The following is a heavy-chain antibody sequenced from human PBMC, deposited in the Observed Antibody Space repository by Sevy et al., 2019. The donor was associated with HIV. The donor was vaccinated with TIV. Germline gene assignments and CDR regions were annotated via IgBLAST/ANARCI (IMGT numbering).Heavy chain of an antibody. D-gene: IGHD5-18*01. Sequence: SEALSLTCTVSGGSISSYYWSWIRQPAGKGLEWIGSIYTSGSTNYNPSLKSRITMSVDTSKNQFSLKLSSVTAADTAGDYCARESYGGGVDYWGQGTLVTVSS. V-gene: IGHV4-4*07. CDR3: ARESYGGGVDY. CDR1: GGSISSYY. CDR2: IYTSGST. J-gene: IGHJ4*02.